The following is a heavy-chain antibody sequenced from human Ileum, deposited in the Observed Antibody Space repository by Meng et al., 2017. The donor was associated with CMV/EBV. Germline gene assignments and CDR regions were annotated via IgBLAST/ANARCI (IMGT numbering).Heavy chain of an antibody. Sequence: GESLKISCEASGFTFRNSWMTWVRQAPGKGLEWVANINQDGSERYYVDSVKGRFTISRDNAKNSLYLQMNSLRADDTALYSCARSNAMDVWGQGTMVTVSS. CDR1: GFTFRNSW. CDR2: INQDGSER. J-gene: IGHJ6*02. V-gene: IGHV3-7*01. CDR3: ARSNAMDV.